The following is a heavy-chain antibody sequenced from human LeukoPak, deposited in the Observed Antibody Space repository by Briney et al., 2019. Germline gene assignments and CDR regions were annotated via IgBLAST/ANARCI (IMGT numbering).Heavy chain of an antibody. CDR1: GGTFSSYA. V-gene: IGHV4-34*01. CDR3: ARRVTGYSSGWNNWFDP. CDR2: INHSGST. J-gene: IGHJ5*02. D-gene: IGHD6-19*01. Sequence: SCKASGGTFSSYAISWIRQPPGKGLEWIGEINHSGSTNYNPSLKSRVTISVDTSKNQFSLKLSSVTAADTAVYYCARRVTGYSSGWNNWFDPWGQGTLVTVSS.